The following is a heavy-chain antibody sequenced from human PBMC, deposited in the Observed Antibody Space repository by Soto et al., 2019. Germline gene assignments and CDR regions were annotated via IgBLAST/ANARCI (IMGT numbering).Heavy chain of an antibody. CDR3: ARVISPAMSEENYYYRDV. Sequence: ASVKVSCKASGYTFTAYYIHWVRRAPGQGLEWMGWINPNSGGTNYAQKFQGWVTLTRDTSISTAYMELSRLKSDDTAVYYCARVISPAMSEENYYYRDVGGRGTTATVS. V-gene: IGHV1-2*04. CDR2: INPNSGGT. D-gene: IGHD2-2*01. CDR1: GYTFTAYY. J-gene: IGHJ6*03.